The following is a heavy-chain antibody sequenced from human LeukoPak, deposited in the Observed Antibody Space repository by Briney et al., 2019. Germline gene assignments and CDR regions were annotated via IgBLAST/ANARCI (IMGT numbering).Heavy chain of an antibody. J-gene: IGHJ4*02. CDR3: ARKGSVAVAGLDF. V-gene: IGHV4-59*01. CDR2: GHYSGST. Sequence: SETLSLTCTVSGDSITSYYWNWIRKPPGKGLEWIGYGHYSGSTFYNPSLNSRVTFSVDTSKNQFSLKLSSVTAADTAVYYCARKGSVAVAGLDFWGQGTLVIVSP. CDR1: GDSITSYY. D-gene: IGHD6-19*01.